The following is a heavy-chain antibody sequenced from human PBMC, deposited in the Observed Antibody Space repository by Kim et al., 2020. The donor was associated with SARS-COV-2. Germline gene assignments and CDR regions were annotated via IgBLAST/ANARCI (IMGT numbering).Heavy chain of an antibody. V-gene: IGHV5-51*01. CDR1: GYSFTSHW. CDR2: IYPGDSDT. Sequence: GESLKISCKGSGYSFTSHWIGWVRQMPGKGLEWMGIIYPGDSDTRYSPSFQGQVTISADKSISTAYLQWSSLKASDTAMYYCARVVEMATFYYYYGMDVWGQGTTVTVSS. D-gene: IGHD5-12*01. CDR3: ARVVEMATFYYYYGMDV. J-gene: IGHJ6*02.